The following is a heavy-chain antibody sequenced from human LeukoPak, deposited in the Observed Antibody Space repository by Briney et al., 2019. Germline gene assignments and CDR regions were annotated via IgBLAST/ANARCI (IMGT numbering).Heavy chain of an antibody. Sequence: SQTLSLTCTVSGGSINSGGYYWSWIRQHPGKGLEWIGCIYYSGSTYYNPSLKSRVTISIDTSKNQFSLKLSSVTAADTAVYYCARDGGYCSGGNCFDAFDIWGQGTMVTVSS. V-gene: IGHV4-31*03. CDR2: IYYSGST. D-gene: IGHD2-15*01. CDR1: GGSINSGGYY. J-gene: IGHJ3*02. CDR3: ARDGGYCSGGNCFDAFDI.